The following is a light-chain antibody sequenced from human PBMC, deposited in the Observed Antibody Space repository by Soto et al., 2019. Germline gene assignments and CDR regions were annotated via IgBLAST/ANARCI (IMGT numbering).Light chain of an antibody. Sequence: DIQMTQSPSTLSASVGDRVTITCRASQSISSWLAWYQQKPGKAPKLLIYDASSLESGVPSRFSGSGSGTEFTLTISRLQADDFAPYYCQQYNSYSRFGGGTKVEIK. CDR3: QQYNSYSR. J-gene: IGKJ4*01. V-gene: IGKV1-5*01. CDR2: DAS. CDR1: QSISSW.